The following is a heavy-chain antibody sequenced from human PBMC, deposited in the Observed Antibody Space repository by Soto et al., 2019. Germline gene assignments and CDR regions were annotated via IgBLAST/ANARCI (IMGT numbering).Heavy chain of an antibody. Sequence: GASVKVSCKASGYTFTSYAMHWVRQAPGQRLEWMGWINAGNGNTKYSQKFQGRVTITRDTSASTAYMELSSLRSEDTAVYYWARGEGWGTYYNQYNWFDPWGRGTLVTVSS. CDR1: GYTFTSYA. J-gene: IGHJ5*02. D-gene: IGHD3-10*01. CDR3: ARGEGWGTYYNQYNWFDP. V-gene: IGHV1-3*01. CDR2: INAGNGNT.